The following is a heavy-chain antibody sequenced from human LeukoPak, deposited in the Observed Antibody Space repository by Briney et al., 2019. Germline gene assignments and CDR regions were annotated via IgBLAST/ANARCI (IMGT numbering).Heavy chain of an antibody. CDR2: INSDGSST. CDR1: GFTFSSYW. CDR3: ARTSGSYSAFDY. J-gene: IGHJ4*02. Sequence: PGGSLRLSCAASGFTFSSYWMHWVRQAPGKGLVWVSRINSDGSSTSYADSVKGRFTISRDNAKNTLYLQMNSLRAEDTAVYYCARTSGSYSAFDYWGQGTLVTVSS. D-gene: IGHD1-26*01. V-gene: IGHV3-74*01.